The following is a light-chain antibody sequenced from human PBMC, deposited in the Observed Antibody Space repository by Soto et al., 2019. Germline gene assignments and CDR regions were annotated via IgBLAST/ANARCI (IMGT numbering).Light chain of an antibody. J-gene: IGKJ2*01. CDR2: GGS. V-gene: IGKV3-20*01. CDR3: QQYGTSSAYT. Sequence: EIVLTQSPGTLSLSLGERATLSCRASQSVTSSHLAWYQQKPGQAPRLLIYGGSSRATGIPDKFSGSGSGTDFTHAISRLEPEDFAVYFCHCQQYGTSSAYTFGQGTKLEIK. CDR1: QSVTSSH.